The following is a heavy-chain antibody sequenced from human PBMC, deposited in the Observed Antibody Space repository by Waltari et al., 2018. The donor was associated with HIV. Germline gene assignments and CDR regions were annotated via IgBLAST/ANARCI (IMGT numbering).Heavy chain of an antibody. Sequence: QVQLQESGPGLVKPSETLSLTCTVSGASITGYFWNWIRQPPGRGLEWIGYVYDRGNANYNPSLESRVSISLDTSTNQFSLKLNSVTAADTAVYYCARGGTFDSAGHYLFVSWGQGTLVTVSS. CDR3: ARGGTFDSAGHYLFVS. V-gene: IGHV4-59*01. CDR2: VYDRGNA. J-gene: IGHJ4*02. CDR1: GASITGYF. D-gene: IGHD3-22*01.